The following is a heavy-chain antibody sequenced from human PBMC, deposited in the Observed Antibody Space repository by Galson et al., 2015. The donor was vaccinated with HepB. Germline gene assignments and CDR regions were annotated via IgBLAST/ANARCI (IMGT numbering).Heavy chain of an antibody. J-gene: IGHJ4*02. V-gene: IGHV5-10-1*01. Sequence: QSGAEVKEPGDSLRISCLTSGYTFAAYYISWVRQMPGKGLEWLGMIDSGGSYTNYNPSFEGHVTISTDKSVRAVYLQWRSLKASDSAMYYCARHKPAALRFMDSSFNCWGQGTLVTVSS. CDR3: ARHKPAALRFMDSSFNC. D-gene: IGHD3/OR15-3a*01. CDR2: IDSGGSYT. CDR1: GYTFAAYY.